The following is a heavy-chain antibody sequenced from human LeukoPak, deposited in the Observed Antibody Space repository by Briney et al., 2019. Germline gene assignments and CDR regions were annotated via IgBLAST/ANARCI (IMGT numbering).Heavy chain of an antibody. V-gene: IGHV3-33*01. D-gene: IGHD5-24*01. Sequence: GGSLRLSCAASGFTFSRYGMHWVRQAPGKGLEWVAVIWHDGSNKYYADSVKGRFTISRDNSKNTLYLRMNSLRAEDTAVYYCARDREEMVTIIGYWGQGTLVTVSS. CDR2: IWHDGSNK. CDR1: GFTFSRYG. CDR3: ARDREEMVTIIGY. J-gene: IGHJ4*02.